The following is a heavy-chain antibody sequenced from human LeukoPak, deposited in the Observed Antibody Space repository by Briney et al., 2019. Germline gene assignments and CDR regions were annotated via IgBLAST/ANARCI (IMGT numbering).Heavy chain of an antibody. CDR1: HYSISSGSY. V-gene: IGHV4-38-2*02. CDR2: KSHSGST. D-gene: IGHD3/OR15-3a*01. Sequence: SETLSLTCTVSHYSISSGSYWGWMRLPPGEGLQWIGSKSHSGSTYYNASLKSRVTIVIDTSKNQISLRLTSVTATDTAMYYCARQTGSGLFTLPGGQGTLVTVSS. J-gene: IGHJ4*02. CDR3: ARQTGSGLFTLP.